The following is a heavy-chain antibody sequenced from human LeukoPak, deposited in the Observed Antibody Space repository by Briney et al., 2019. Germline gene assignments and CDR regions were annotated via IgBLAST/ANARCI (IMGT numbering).Heavy chain of an antibody. CDR2: ISGSGGST. V-gene: IGHV3-23*01. CDR1: GFTFSSYG. CDR3: ARDRGSAGERNDY. D-gene: IGHD3-16*01. Sequence: GGTLRPSCAASGFTFSSYGMSWVRQAPGKGLEWVSAISGSGGSTYYADSVKGRFTISRDNSKNTLYLQMNSLRAEDTAVYYCARDRGSAGERNDYWGQGTLVTVSS. J-gene: IGHJ4*02.